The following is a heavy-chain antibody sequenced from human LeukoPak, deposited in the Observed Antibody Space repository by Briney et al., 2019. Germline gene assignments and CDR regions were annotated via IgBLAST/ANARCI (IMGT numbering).Heavy chain of an antibody. J-gene: IGHJ4*02. CDR2: ISSSSSYI. CDR1: GFTFSSYS. D-gene: IGHD5-18*01. V-gene: IGHV3-21*01. Sequence: GGSLRLSCAASGFTFSSYSMNWVRQAPGKGLEWVSSISSSSSYIYYAGSVKGRFTISRDNAKNSLYLQMNSLRAEDTAVYYCAREGGYSYGWYFDYWGQGTLVTVSS. CDR3: AREGGYSYGWYFDY.